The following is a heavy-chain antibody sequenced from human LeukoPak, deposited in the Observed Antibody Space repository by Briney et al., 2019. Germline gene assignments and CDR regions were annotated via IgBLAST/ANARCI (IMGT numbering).Heavy chain of an antibody. V-gene: IGHV4-59*06. J-gene: IGHJ6*02. CDR3: ARDPGGFYGMDV. Sequence: SETLSLTCTVSGGSISSYSWSWIRQHPGKGLEWIGYIYYSGSTYYNPSLKSRVTISVDTSKNQFSLKLSSVTAADTAVYYCARDPGGFYGMDVWGQGTTVTVSS. CDR2: IYYSGST. D-gene: IGHD5-24*01. CDR1: GGSISSYS.